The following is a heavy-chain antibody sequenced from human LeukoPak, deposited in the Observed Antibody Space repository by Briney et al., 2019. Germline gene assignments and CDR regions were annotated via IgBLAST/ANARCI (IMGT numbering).Heavy chain of an antibody. CDR1: GYTFTSYY. J-gene: IGHJ4*02. D-gene: IGHD5-18*01. CDR3: ARHGTAMAYWTH. Sequence: GASVKVSCKASGYTFTSYYMHWVRQAPGQGLEWMGIINPSGGSTSYAQKFQGRVTMTRDTSTSTVYMELSSLRSDDTAVYYCARHGTAMAYWTHWGQGTLVTVSS. CDR2: INPSGGST. V-gene: IGHV1-46*01.